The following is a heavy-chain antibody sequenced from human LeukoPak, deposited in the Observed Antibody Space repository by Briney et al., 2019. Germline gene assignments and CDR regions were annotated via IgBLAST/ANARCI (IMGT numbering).Heavy chain of an antibody. CDR3: VREDTPATANY. D-gene: IGHD2-21*02. J-gene: IGHJ4*02. CDR1: GFNFANHA. CDR2: ISGGGDIT. V-gene: IGHV3-23*01. Sequence: GGPLRLSCAASGFNFANHAMSWVRQTPGKGLEWVSAISGGGDITYYADSVTGRFTISRDNSKDTLFLQMHSLRPGDTAVYYCVREDTPATANYWGQGTLVTISS.